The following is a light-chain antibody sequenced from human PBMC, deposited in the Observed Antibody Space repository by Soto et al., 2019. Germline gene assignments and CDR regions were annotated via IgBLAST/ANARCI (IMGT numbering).Light chain of an antibody. V-gene: IGKV3-20*01. CDR2: AIS. J-gene: IGKJ1*01. Sequence: IVLTQSPDTLSLSPGERATLSCRSSETVYESQIAWYQQKAGQAPRLVIYAISSRAAGIPDRFSGSGSGTDFTLTITRVEPEDFAMYFCQQYGSSRWTFAQGTKVDIK. CDR1: ETVYESQ. CDR3: QQYGSSRWT.